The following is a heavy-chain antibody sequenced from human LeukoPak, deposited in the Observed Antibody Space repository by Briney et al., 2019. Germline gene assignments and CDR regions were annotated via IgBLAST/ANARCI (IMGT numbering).Heavy chain of an antibody. CDR1: GYTFTGYY. CDR2: INPNSGGT. CDR3: ARVEEELELPQYSFDY. V-gene: IGHV1-2*02. D-gene: IGHD1-7*01. J-gene: IGHJ4*02. Sequence: ASVKVSCKASGYTFTGYYMHWVRQAPGQGLEWMGWINPNSGGTNYAQKFQGRVTMTRDTSISTAYMELSRLRSDDTAVYYCARVEEELELPQYSFDYWGQGTLVTVSS.